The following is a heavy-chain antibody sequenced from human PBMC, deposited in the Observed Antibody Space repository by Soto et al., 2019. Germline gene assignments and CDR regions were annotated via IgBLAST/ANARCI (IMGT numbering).Heavy chain of an antibody. CDR1: GGSVSSGSYY. J-gene: IGHJ6*02. D-gene: IGHD6-6*01. CDR3: ARGLWYSSSSEFYYGMDV. Sequence: LSLTCTVSGGSVSSGSYYWSWIRQPPGKGLEWIGYIYYSGSTNYNPSLKSRVTISVDTYKNQFSLKLSSVTAADTAVYYCARGLWYSSSSEFYYGMDVWGQGTTVTVSS. CDR2: IYYSGST. V-gene: IGHV4-61*01.